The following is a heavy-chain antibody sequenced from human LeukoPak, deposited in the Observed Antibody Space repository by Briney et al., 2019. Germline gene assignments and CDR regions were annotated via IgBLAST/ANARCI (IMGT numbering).Heavy chain of an antibody. CDR1: GFTFSSYA. CDR3: AREYCSSTSCPKFFDY. J-gene: IGHJ4*02. D-gene: IGHD2-2*01. Sequence: GGSLRLSCAASGFTFSSYAMHWVRQAPGKGLEWVAVISYDGSNKYYADSVKGRFTISRDNAKNSLYLQMNSLRAEDTAVYYCAREYCSSTSCPKFFDYWGQGILVTVSS. CDR2: ISYDGSNK. V-gene: IGHV3-30-3*01.